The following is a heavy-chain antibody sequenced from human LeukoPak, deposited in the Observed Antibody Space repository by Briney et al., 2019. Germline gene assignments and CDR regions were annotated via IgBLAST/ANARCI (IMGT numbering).Heavy chain of an antibody. D-gene: IGHD3-9*01. J-gene: IGHJ4*02. Sequence: GESLKISCRVSGYTFSDYWIGWVRQVTGKGLDWMGIIYPYNSKTRYNPSFQGQVTISVDMSISTTYLQWDSLKAPDTAIYYCATSSVRYWGQGTLVTVSS. CDR1: GYTFSDYW. CDR2: IYPYNSKT. V-gene: IGHV5-51*01. CDR3: ATSSVRY.